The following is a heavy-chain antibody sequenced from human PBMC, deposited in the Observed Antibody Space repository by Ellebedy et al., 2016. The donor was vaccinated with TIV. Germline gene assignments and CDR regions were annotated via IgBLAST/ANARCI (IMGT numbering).Heavy chain of an antibody. Sequence: GESLKISXAASGFTFSSYSMNWVRQAPGKGLEWVSYISSSSSTIYYADSVKGRFTISRDNAKNSLYLQMNSLRAEDTAVYYCAREWVAVAGREDYWGQGTLVTVSS. CDR3: AREWVAVAGREDY. CDR1: GFTFSSYS. V-gene: IGHV3-48*04. J-gene: IGHJ4*02. CDR2: ISSSSSTI. D-gene: IGHD6-19*01.